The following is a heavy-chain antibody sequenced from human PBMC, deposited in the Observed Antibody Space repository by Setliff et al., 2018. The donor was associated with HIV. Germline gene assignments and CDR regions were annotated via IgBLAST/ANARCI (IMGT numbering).Heavy chain of an antibody. Sequence: PSETLSLTCTVSVVSISSHYWSWIRQPPGKGLEWIGYIYNSGRTNYNPSRTSRVTISVDTSKNLFSLKLSSVTDAYTAVYYCARARGIIIPYHYYRDVWGKGTTVTVSS. CDR2: IYNSGRT. D-gene: IGHD3-10*01. J-gene: IGHJ6*03. CDR3: ARARGIIIPYHYYRDV. V-gene: IGHV4-59*11. CDR1: VVSISSHY.